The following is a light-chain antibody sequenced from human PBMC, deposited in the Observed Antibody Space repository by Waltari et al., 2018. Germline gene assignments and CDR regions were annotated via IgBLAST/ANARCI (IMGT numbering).Light chain of an antibody. CDR1: QSVLYSSNNKNY. CDR3: QQYYSTPPIT. Sequence: DIVMTQSPDSLAVSLGERATINCKSSQSVLYSSNNKNYLAWYQQRPGQPPNLLIYWASTRESGVPDRFGGSGSGTDFTLTISSLQAEDVAIYYCQQYYSTPPITFGQGTRLEIK. J-gene: IGKJ5*01. V-gene: IGKV4-1*01. CDR2: WAS.